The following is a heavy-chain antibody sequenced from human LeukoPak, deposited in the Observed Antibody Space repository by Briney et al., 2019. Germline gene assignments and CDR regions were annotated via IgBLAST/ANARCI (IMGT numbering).Heavy chain of an antibody. J-gene: IGHJ4*02. CDR2: IYPGDSDT. D-gene: IGHD3-3*01. V-gene: IGHV5-51*01. CDR1: GYSFTSYW. Sequence: GESLQISCKGSGYSFTSYWIGWVRQLPGKGLEWMGIIYPGDSDTRYSPSFQGQVTISADKSISTAYLQWSSLKASDTAMYYCARQDRDYYDFWSGYLGNFDYWGQGTLVTVSS. CDR3: ARQDRDYYDFWSGYLGNFDY.